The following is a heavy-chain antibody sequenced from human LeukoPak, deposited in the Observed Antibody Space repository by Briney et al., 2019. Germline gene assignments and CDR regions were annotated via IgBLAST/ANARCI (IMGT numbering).Heavy chain of an antibody. Sequence: ESGPTLVKPTQTLTLTCTFSGFSLSTSGVGVGWIRQPPGKALEWLALIYWNDDKRYSPSLKSRLTVTKDTSKNQVVLTMTNMDPVDTATYYCAHTLTMVRGVPFDYWGQGTLVTVSS. CDR3: AHTLTMVRGVPFDY. CDR2: IYWNDDK. V-gene: IGHV2-5*01. D-gene: IGHD3-10*01. J-gene: IGHJ4*02. CDR1: GFSLSTSGVG.